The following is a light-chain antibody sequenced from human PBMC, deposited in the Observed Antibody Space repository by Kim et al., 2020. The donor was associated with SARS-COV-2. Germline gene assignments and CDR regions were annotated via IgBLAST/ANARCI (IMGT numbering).Light chain of an antibody. Sequence: YELNQPPSVSVSPGQTASITCSGDKLGDKYACWYQQKPGQSPVLVIYQDTKRPSGIPGRFSGSNSGNTATLTISGTQAMDEADYYCQAWDSRTYVVFGGGTQLTVL. J-gene: IGLJ2*01. V-gene: IGLV3-1*01. CDR1: KLGDKY. CDR3: QAWDSRTYVV. CDR2: QDT.